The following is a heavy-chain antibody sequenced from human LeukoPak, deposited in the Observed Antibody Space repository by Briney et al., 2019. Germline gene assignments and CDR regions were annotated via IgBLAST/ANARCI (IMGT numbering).Heavy chain of an antibody. CDR1: GYTFTGYY. Sequence: ASVKVSCKASGYTFTGYYMHWVRQAPGQGLEWMGWINPNSGGTNYAQKFQGRVTMTRDTSIGTAYMELSRLRSDDTAVYYCAREGSSGWYYYYGMDVWGQGTTVTVSS. CDR2: INPNSGGT. J-gene: IGHJ6*02. D-gene: IGHD6-19*01. V-gene: IGHV1-2*02. CDR3: AREGSSGWYYYYGMDV.